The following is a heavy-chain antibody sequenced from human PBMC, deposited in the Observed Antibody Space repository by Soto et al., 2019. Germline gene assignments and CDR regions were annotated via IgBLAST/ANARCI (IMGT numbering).Heavy chain of an antibody. CDR3: AADVLTYSHESSGYYFDGFDT. J-gene: IGHJ3*02. V-gene: IGHV1-58*01. CDR2: IVVGSGNT. D-gene: IGHD3-22*01. CDR1: GLTFIDSA. Sequence: GASVKFSCKASGLTFIDSAVQWVRQTRGHRLDWIGWIVVGSGNTNYAQEFQGRVSITRDMSTNTVYMELSSLRSEDSAVFYCAADVLTYSHESSGYYFDGFDTWGQGTMVTVSS.